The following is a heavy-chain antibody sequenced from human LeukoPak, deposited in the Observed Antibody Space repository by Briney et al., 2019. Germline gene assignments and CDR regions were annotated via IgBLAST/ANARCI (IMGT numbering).Heavy chain of an antibody. V-gene: IGHV3-53*01. D-gene: IGHD3-22*01. CDR2: IYSGGGT. J-gene: IGHJ3*02. CDR3: ARGGRYYESSGYYHDAFDI. Sequence: GGSLRLSCAASGFAVSSNYMSWVRQAPGKGLEWVSVIYSGGGTYYANSVKGRFTFSRDNSKNTLYLQMNSLRAEDTAVYYCARGGRYYESSGYYHDAFDIWGQGTMVTVSS. CDR1: GFAVSSNY.